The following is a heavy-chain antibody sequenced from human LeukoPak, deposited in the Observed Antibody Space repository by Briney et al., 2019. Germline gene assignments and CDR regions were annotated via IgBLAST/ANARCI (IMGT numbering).Heavy chain of an antibody. Sequence: ASVKVSCKASGYTFTSYGISWVRQAPGQGLEWMGWISAYNGNTNYAQKLQGRVTMTTDTSTSTAYMELRNLRSDDTAVYYCARDHYYGSGSPNWFDPWGQGTLVTVSS. D-gene: IGHD3-10*01. V-gene: IGHV1-18*01. CDR2: ISAYNGNT. J-gene: IGHJ5*02. CDR3: ARDHYYGSGSPNWFDP. CDR1: GYTFTSYG.